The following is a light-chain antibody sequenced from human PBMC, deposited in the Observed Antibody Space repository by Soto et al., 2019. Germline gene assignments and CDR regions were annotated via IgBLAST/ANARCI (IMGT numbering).Light chain of an antibody. CDR1: QSISNW. CDR2: RAS. CDR3: QQYDTYSTWT. V-gene: IGKV1-5*03. Sequence: DIEMTQSPSTLSASVGDRVTITCRASQSISNWLAWFQQKPGQAPKLLIYRASTLESGVPSRFSGSGSGTEFTLTISSLQPDDFATYYCQQYDTYSTWTFGQGTKVDIK. J-gene: IGKJ1*01.